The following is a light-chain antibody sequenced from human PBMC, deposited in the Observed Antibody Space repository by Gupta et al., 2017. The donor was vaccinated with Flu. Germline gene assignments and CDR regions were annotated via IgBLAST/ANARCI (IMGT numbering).Light chain of an antibody. CDR3: QQYYVTPPT. Sequence: DIVMTQSPDSLAVSLGERATINCKSSQSVLYSSNNNNYLAWYQQKPGQPPKLLIYWASTRESGVPDRFSGSGSGTDFTLTISSLQAEDVAVYYCQQYYVTPPTFGGGTKVEIK. V-gene: IGKV4-1*01. CDR1: QSVLYSSNNNNY. CDR2: WAS. J-gene: IGKJ4*01.